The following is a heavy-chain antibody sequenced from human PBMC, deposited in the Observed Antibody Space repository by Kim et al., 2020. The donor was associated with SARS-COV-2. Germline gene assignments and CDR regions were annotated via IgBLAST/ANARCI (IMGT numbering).Heavy chain of an antibody. Sequence: SVKVSCKASGFTFTSSAMQWVRQARGQRLEWIGWIVVGSGNTNYAQKFQERVTITRDMSTSTAYMELSSLRSEDTAVYYCAAPITAYSGSYHWPPTDAFDIWGQGTMVTVSS. V-gene: IGHV1-58*02. D-gene: IGHD1-26*01. J-gene: IGHJ3*02. CDR3: AAPITAYSGSYHWPPTDAFDI. CDR1: GFTFTSSA. CDR2: IVVGSGNT.